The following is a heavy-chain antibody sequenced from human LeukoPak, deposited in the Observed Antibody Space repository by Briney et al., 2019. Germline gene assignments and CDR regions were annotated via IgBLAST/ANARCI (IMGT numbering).Heavy chain of an antibody. V-gene: IGHV3-48*03. J-gene: IGHJ4*02. Sequence: GGSLSLSCAASGFTFSSYEMNWVRQAPGKGLEWISYISSSGTTIYYADSVKGRFTISRDNAKKSLYLQMNSLRAEDTAVYYCARPLDYGVCVRLDYGGQGTLVTVSS. CDR2: ISSSGTTI. D-gene: IGHD4-17*01. CDR1: GFTFSSYE. CDR3: ARPLDYGVCVRLDY.